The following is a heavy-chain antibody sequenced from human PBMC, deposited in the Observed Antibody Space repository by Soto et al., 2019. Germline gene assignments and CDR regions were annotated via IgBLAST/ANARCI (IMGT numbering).Heavy chain of an antibody. D-gene: IGHD7-27*01. Sequence: PGESLKISCKASGYSFSNYWIGWVRQMPGKGLEWMAIIYPADSDTRYRPSFVGQVTISVDKSISTVYLQWGSLRTSDTAIYYCARERKNGESWFDPWGQGTLVTVSS. CDR3: ARERKNGESWFDP. CDR1: GYSFSNYW. J-gene: IGHJ5*02. V-gene: IGHV5-51*01. CDR2: IYPADSDT.